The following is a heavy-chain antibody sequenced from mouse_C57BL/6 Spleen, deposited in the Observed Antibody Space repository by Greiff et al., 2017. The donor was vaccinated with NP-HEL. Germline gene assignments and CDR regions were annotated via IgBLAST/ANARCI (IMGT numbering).Heavy chain of an antibody. CDR2: LWRGGST. J-gene: IGHJ4*01. CDR3: AKRGAYDYAMDY. D-gene: IGHD2-12*01. CDR1: GFSLTSYG. Sequence: VKLMESGPGLVQPSQSLSITCTVSGFSLTSYGVHWVRQSPGKGLEWLGVLWRGGSTDYNAAFMSRLSITKDNSKSQVFFKMYSLQADDTAIYYCAKRGAYDYAMDYWGQGTSVTVSS. V-gene: IGHV2-5*01.